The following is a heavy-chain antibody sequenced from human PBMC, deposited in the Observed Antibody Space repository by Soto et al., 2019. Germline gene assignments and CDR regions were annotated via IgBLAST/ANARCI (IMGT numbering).Heavy chain of an antibody. D-gene: IGHD6-13*01. CDR3: ARVLWGSSWYSSGFDY. V-gene: IGHV4-34*01. J-gene: IGHJ4*02. Sequence: QVQLQQWGAGLLKPSETLSLTCAVSGGSSSGYHWSWIRQPPGKELEWIGEINHSGSTNYNASLKSRVTISVDTSKNQFSLKLSSVTAADTAVYYCARVLWGSSWYSSGFDYWGQGTLVTVSS. CDR1: GGSSSGYH. CDR2: INHSGST.